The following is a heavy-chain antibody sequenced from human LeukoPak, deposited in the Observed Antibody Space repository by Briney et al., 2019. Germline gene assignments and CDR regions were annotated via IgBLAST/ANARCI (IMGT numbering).Heavy chain of an antibody. Sequence: PGGSLRLSCAVSGFTFSSYSMSWVRQAPGKGLEWVSAISGSGGSTYYADSVKGRFTISRDNSKNTLYLQMNSLRAEDTAVYYCATRDGTTGWFDPWGQGTLVTVSS. CDR3: ATRDGTTGWFDP. CDR1: GFTFSSYS. J-gene: IGHJ5*02. CDR2: ISGSGGST. D-gene: IGHD4-11*01. V-gene: IGHV3-23*01.